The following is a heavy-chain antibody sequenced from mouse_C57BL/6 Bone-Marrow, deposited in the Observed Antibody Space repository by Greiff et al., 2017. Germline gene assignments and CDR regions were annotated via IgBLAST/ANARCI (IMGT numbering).Heavy chain of an antibody. J-gene: IGHJ3*01. D-gene: IGHD2-2*01. V-gene: IGHV1-52*01. Sequence: QVQLQQPGAELVRPGSSVKLSCKASGYTFTGYCMHWVKQRPIQGLEWIGKIYPSGGDTHYNQKFKDKATLTVDKSSSTAYMQLSSLTSEDLAVYYCARNDGYDVRFAYWGQGTLVTVSA. CDR1: GYTFTGYC. CDR2: IYPSGGDT. CDR3: ARNDGYDVRFAY.